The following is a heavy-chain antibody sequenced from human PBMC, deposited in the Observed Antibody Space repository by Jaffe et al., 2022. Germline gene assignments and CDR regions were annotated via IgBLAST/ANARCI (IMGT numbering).Heavy chain of an antibody. Sequence: QVQLVQSGADVKKPGASVKVSCKASGYTFTGYYMHWVRQAPGQGLEWMGWINPNSGGTNYAQKFQGRVTMTRDTSISTAYMELSRLRSDDTAVYYCARDLPIPRSLHPDAFDIWGQGTMVTVSS. CDR1: GYTFTGYY. CDR2: INPNSGGT. J-gene: IGHJ3*02. CDR3: ARDLPIPRSLHPDAFDI. V-gene: IGHV1-2*02.